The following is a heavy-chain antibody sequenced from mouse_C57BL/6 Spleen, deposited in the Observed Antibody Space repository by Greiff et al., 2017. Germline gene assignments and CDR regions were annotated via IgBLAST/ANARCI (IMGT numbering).Heavy chain of an antibody. Sequence: VQLQESGAELARPGASVKLSCKASGYTFTSYGISWVKQRTGQGLEWIGEIYPRSGNTYYNEKFKGKATLTADKSSSTAYMELRSLTSEDASVYFCARRGGTVLDAMDYWGQGTSVTVSS. CDR2: IYPRSGNT. V-gene: IGHV1-81*01. CDR1: GYTFTSYG. J-gene: IGHJ4*01. CDR3: ARRGGTVLDAMDY. D-gene: IGHD1-1*01.